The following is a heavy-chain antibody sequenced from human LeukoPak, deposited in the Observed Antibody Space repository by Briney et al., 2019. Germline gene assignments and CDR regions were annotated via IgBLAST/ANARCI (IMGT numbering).Heavy chain of an antibody. Sequence: SVKVSCKASGYTFTSYDINWVRQAPGQGLEWMGRIIPIFGTANYAQKFQGRVTITTDESTSTAYMELSSLRSEDTAVYYCARRVYGSGDAFDIWGQGTMVTVSS. CDR3: ARRVYGSGDAFDI. CDR2: IIPIFGTA. J-gene: IGHJ3*02. V-gene: IGHV1-69*05. D-gene: IGHD3-10*01. CDR1: GYTFTSYD.